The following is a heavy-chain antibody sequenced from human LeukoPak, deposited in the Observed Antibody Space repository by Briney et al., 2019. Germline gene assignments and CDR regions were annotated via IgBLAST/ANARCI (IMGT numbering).Heavy chain of an antibody. CDR1: GFTFSSYA. CDR2: ISSNGGST. V-gene: IGHV3-64*01. J-gene: IGHJ4*02. Sequence: PGGSLRLSCAASGFTFSSYAEHWVRQAPGKGLESVSGISSNGGSTYYANSVKGRFTISRDNSKNTLYLQMGSLRAEDMAVYYCARRRGDYFDYWGQGTLVTVSS. CDR3: ARRRGDYFDY. D-gene: IGHD3-10*01.